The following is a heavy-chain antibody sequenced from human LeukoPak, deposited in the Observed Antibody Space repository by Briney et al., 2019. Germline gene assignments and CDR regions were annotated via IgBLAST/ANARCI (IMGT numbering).Heavy chain of an antibody. CDR1: GVSITTYY. D-gene: IGHD2-2*01. CDR2: IYTDAKT. J-gene: IGHJ4*02. V-gene: IGHV3-53*01. CDR3: AHGAMYQLDY. Sequence: ETLSLTCTVSGVSITTYYWSWVRQAPGKGLEWVSVIYTDAKTYYADSVKGRFTISGDNSKNTLFLQMNSLRAEDTAVYYCAHGAMYQLDYWGQGTLVTVSS.